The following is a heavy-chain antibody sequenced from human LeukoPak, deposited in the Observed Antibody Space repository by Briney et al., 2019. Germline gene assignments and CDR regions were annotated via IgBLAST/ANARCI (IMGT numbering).Heavy chain of an antibody. Sequence: SETLSLTCTVSGGSISSYYWSWIRQPPGKGLEWIGYIYYSGSTNYNPSLKSRVTISVDTSKNQFSLKLSSVTAADTAVYYCARADVVVVPAAPDYYYYYMDVWGKGTTVTVSS. CDR3: ARADVVVVPAAPDYYYYYMDV. D-gene: IGHD2-2*01. CDR1: GGSISSYY. CDR2: IYYSGST. J-gene: IGHJ6*03. V-gene: IGHV4-59*08.